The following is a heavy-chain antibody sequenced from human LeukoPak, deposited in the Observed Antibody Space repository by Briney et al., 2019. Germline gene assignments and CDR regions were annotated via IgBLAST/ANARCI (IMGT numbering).Heavy chain of an antibody. CDR2: INHSGST. D-gene: IGHD1-26*01. Sequence: SETLSLTCAVYGGSFSGYYWSWIRQPPGKGLEWIGEINHSGSTNYNPSLKSRVTISVDTSKNQFSLKLSSVTAADTAVYYCARDSIVGASYFDYWGQGTLVTVSS. CDR3: ARDSIVGASYFDY. V-gene: IGHV4-34*01. CDR1: GGSFSGYY. J-gene: IGHJ4*02.